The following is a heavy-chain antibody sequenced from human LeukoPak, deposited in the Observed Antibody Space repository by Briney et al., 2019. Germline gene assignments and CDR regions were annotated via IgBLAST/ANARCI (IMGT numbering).Heavy chain of an antibody. CDR1: GGSISSYY. J-gene: IGHJ4*02. CDR2: IYYSGST. Sequence: SETLSLTCTVSGGSISSYYWSWIRQPPGKGLEWIGYIYYSGSTNYNPSLKSRVAISVDTSKNQFSLKLSSVTAADTAVYYCARSTGSTMFIDYWGQGTLVTVSS. D-gene: IGHD3-10*02. CDR3: ARSTGSTMFIDY. V-gene: IGHV4-59*01.